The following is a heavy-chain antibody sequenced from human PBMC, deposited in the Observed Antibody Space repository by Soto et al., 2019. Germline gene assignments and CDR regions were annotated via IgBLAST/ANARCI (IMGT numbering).Heavy chain of an antibody. CDR2: ISGSGGRT. CDR3: AKFRWALTTFDY. CDR1: GFTFSSYA. Sequence: GGSLRLSCAASGFTFSSYAMSWVRQAPGKGLEWVSAISGSGGRTYYADSVKGRFTISRDNSKNTLYLQMNSLRAEDTAVYYCAKFRWALTTFDYWGQGTLVTVSS. V-gene: IGHV3-23*01. J-gene: IGHJ4*02. D-gene: IGHD1-1*01.